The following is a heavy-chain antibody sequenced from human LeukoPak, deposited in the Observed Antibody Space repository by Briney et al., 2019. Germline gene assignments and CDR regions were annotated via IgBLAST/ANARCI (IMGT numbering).Heavy chain of an antibody. Sequence: GGSLRLSCAASGFTFSSHRMHWVRQAPGKGLVWVSRMNTDGSSINYADSVKGRFTISRDNAKNTLYLQMNSLRAEDTAVYYCARGGEGYNGPGFNWGQGILVTVSS. CDR2: MNTDGSSI. CDR3: ARGGEGYNGPGFN. D-gene: IGHD5-12*01. J-gene: IGHJ4*02. CDR1: GFTFSSHR. V-gene: IGHV3-74*01.